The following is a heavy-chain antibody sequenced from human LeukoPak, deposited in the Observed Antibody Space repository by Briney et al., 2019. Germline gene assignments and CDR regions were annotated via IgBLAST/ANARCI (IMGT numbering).Heavy chain of an antibody. CDR3: ARDRYSSGSYYDY. Sequence: GGSLRLSCAASGFTFSSYSMNWVRQAPGKGLEWVSSISSSSYIYYADSVKGRFTISRDNAKNSLYLQMNSLRAEDTAVYYCARDRYSSGSYYDYWGQGTLVTVSS. CDR2: ISSSSYI. D-gene: IGHD6-19*01. CDR1: GFTFSSYS. V-gene: IGHV3-21*01. J-gene: IGHJ4*02.